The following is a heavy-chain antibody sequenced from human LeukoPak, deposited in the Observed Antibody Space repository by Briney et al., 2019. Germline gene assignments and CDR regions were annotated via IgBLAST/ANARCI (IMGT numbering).Heavy chain of an antibody. CDR2: VHSSGST. D-gene: IGHD3-9*01. CDR1: GGSFSSFF. CDR3: ARLAPGNYDILTGDPKVVFDY. V-gene: IGHV4-59*07. J-gene: IGHJ4*02. Sequence: SDTLSLTCTVSGGSFSSFFWSWIRQPPGKGLEWIGYVHSSGSTKYNPSLKSRLIISVDMSKNQFSLKLRSVSVADTAVYYCARLAPGNYDILTGDPKVVFDYWGQGALVTVSS.